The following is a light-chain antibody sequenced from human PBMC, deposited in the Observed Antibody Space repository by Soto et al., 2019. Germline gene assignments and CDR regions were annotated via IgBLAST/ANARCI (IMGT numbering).Light chain of an antibody. CDR3: QNYNNWPQIN. Sequence: EIVLTDSPAALALSPLERATLSCRASQSVSSNLAWYQQKPGQAPRLLIYGAYTRATGIPARFSGSGSGTEFTLTIRRLRSEDFAVYYCQNYNNWPQINFGKGQRRAIK. CDR1: QSVSSN. J-gene: IGKJ5*01. CDR2: GAY. V-gene: IGKV3D-15*01.